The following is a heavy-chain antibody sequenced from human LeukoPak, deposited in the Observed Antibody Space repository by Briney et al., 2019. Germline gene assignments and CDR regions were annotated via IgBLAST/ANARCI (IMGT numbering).Heavy chain of an antibody. Sequence: PGRSLRLSCTASGFTFGDYAMSWFRQAPGKGLEWVGFIRSKDYGGTTEYAASVKGRFTVSRDDSKSIAYLQLNSLKTEDTAVYYCTRVGRGFGDNSFDYWGQGSLVTVSS. V-gene: IGHV3-49*03. CDR3: TRVGRGFGDNSFDY. D-gene: IGHD4-17*01. J-gene: IGHJ4*02. CDR1: GFTFGDYA. CDR2: IRSKDYGGTT.